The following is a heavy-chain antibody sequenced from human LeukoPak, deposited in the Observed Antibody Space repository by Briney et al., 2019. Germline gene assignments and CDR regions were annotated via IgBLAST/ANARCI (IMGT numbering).Heavy chain of an antibody. V-gene: IGHV1-2*06. CDR3: ARVSVAGTPDRDYFDY. Sequence: ASEKVSCKASGYTFTGYYMHWVRQAPGQGLEWMGRINPNSGGTSYAQQFQGRVTMTRDTSISTAYMELSSLRSDDTAVYYCARVSVAGTPDRDYFDYWGQGTLVTVS. CDR1: GYTFTGYY. CDR2: INPNSGGT. D-gene: IGHD6-19*01. J-gene: IGHJ4*02.